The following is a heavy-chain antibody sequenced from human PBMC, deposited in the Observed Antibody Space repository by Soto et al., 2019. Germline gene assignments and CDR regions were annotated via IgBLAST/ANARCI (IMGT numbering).Heavy chain of an antibody. CDR2: IYYSGST. Sequence: QVQLQESGPGLVKPSQTLSLTCTVSGGSISSGGYYWSWIRQHPGKGLEWIGYIYYSGSTYYNPSLKSRVTISVDTSKNQFSLKLSSVTAADTAVYYCARGPPLVVVVVAATPAWFDPWGQGTLVTVSS. J-gene: IGHJ5*02. V-gene: IGHV4-31*03. D-gene: IGHD2-15*01. CDR3: ARGPPLVVVVVAATPAWFDP. CDR1: GGSISSGGYY.